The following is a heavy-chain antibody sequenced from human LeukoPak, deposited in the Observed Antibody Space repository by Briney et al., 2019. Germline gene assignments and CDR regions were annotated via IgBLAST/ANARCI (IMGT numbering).Heavy chain of an antibody. Sequence: PSETLSLTCTVSGGSISSYYWGWIRQPPGKGLEWIGSIYYDGNTYYNPSLKSRVTISVDTSKKQFSLKLSSVTAADTAVFYCVRHQVGATQYYFDYWGQGTLVTVSS. CDR1: GGSISSYY. CDR2: IYYDGNT. V-gene: IGHV4-39*01. J-gene: IGHJ4*02. D-gene: IGHD1-26*01. CDR3: VRHQVGATQYYFDY.